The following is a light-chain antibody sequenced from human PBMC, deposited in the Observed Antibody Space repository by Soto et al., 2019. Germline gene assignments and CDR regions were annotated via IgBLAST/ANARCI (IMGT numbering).Light chain of an antibody. Sequence: QSALTQPASVSGSPGESITISCTGTTSDIGSYDYVSWYQHRPGKAPKLIVFEVSNRPPGVSNRFSGSKSGSTASLTISGLQSEDESDYYCYSHRTGSALGVFGGGTKVTVL. J-gene: IGLJ3*02. CDR2: EVS. CDR3: YSHRTGSALGV. V-gene: IGLV2-14*01. CDR1: TSDIGSYDY.